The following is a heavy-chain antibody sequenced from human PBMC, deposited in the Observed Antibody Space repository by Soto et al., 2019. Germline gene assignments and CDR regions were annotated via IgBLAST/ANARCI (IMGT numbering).Heavy chain of an antibody. CDR1: GFTFSSYA. CDR2: ISYDGSNK. Sequence: GGSLRLSCAASGFTFSSYAMHWVRQAPGKGLEWVAVISYDGSNKYYADSVKGRFTISRDNSKNTLYPQMNSLRAEDTAVYYCARDRRITMVRGGQYYYGMDVWGQGTTVTVSS. J-gene: IGHJ6*02. CDR3: ARDRRITMVRGGQYYYGMDV. D-gene: IGHD3-10*01. V-gene: IGHV3-30-3*01.